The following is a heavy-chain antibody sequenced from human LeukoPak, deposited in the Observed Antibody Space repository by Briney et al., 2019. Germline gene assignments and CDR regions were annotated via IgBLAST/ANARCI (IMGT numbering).Heavy chain of an antibody. V-gene: IGHV3-7*01. Sequence: GGSLRLSCAASGFTFSSYWMSWVRQAPGKGLEWVANIKQDGSEKYYVDSVKGRFTISRDNAKNSLYLQMNSLRAGDTAVYYCANRKAGYYYDSSGYYSDYWGQGTLVTVSS. CDR1: GFTFSSYW. D-gene: IGHD3-22*01. J-gene: IGHJ4*02. CDR2: IKQDGSEK. CDR3: ANRKAGYYYDSSGYYSDY.